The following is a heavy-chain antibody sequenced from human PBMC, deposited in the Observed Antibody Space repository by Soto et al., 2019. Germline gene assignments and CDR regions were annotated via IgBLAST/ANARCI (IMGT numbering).Heavy chain of an antibody. CDR2: ISYDGSNK. CDR1: GFTFSSYG. Sequence: GGSLSLSCAASGFTFSSYGMHWVRQAPGKGLEWVAVISYDGSNKYYADSVKGRFTISRDNSKNTLYLQMNSLRAEDTAVYYCAKDLVRWFALTTVTGFDYWGQGTLVHVTS. V-gene: IGHV3-30*18. J-gene: IGHJ4*02. CDR3: AKDLVRWFALTTVTGFDY. D-gene: IGHD4-4*01.